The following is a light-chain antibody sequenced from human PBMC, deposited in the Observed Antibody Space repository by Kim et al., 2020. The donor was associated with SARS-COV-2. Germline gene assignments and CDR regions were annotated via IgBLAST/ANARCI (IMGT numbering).Light chain of an antibody. CDR1: QSISNNY. Sequence: EIVLTQSPGTLSLSPGERATLSCRASQSISNNYLAWFQQKPGQAPRLLISGASTRATGIPDGFSGSGSGTDFTLTISRLEPEDFAVYVCQQYGRSPITFGQGTRLEIK. CDR3: QQYGRSPIT. J-gene: IGKJ5*01. V-gene: IGKV3-20*01. CDR2: GAS.